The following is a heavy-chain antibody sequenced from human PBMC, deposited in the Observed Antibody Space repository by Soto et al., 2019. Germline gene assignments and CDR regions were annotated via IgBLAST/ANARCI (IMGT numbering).Heavy chain of an antibody. J-gene: IGHJ6*02. V-gene: IGHV3-23*01. D-gene: IGHD1-26*01. CDR3: AKDGVGATTAVSYYFYYYGMDV. CDR1: GFTFSSYA. CDR2: ISGSGGST. Sequence: GGSLRLSCAASGFTFSSYAMSWVRQAPGKGLEWVSAISGSGGSTYYADSVKGRFTISRDNSKNTLYLQMNSLRAEDTAVYYCAKDGVGATTAVSYYFYYYGMDVWGQGTTVTVSS.